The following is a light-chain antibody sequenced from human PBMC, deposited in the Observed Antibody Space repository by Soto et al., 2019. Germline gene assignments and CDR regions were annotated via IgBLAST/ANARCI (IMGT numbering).Light chain of an antibody. Sequence: DIQVTQSPSSLSASVGDRVTISCRASQNISTYLHWFQQRPGGAPKFLISRTSTLEIAVPSRFGGSGSGTDFTLTISDLQAEDSASYYCQHTYITISFGGGTKVE. J-gene: IGKJ4*01. CDR2: RTS. CDR1: QNISTY. V-gene: IGKV1-39*01. CDR3: QHTYITIS.